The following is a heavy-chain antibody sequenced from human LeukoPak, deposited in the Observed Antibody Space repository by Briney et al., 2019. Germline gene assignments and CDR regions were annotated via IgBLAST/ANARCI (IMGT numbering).Heavy chain of an antibody. CDR3: ARENSGSYREFDY. Sequence: SETLSFTCTVYSGSISSYYWSWIRQPAGKGLEWIGRIYTSGSTNYNDSLKSRVSMSVDTSKNQFSLKLSSVTAADTAVFYCARENSGSYREFDYWGQGTLVTVSS. D-gene: IGHD1-26*01. V-gene: IGHV4-4*07. J-gene: IGHJ4*02. CDR2: IYTSGST. CDR1: SGSISSYY.